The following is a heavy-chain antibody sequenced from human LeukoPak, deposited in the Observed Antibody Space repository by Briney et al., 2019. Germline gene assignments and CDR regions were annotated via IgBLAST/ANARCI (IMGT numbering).Heavy chain of an antibody. Sequence: GGSLRLSCAASGFIFSNAWISWVRQAPGKGLEWVGLIKGKTDGGTTDYAAPVKGRFTISRDDSKNTLYLQLNSLKTEDTAVYYCAKEADDWYPRPFDYWGQGTLVTVSS. CDR1: GFIFSNAW. D-gene: IGHD3-9*01. V-gene: IGHV3-15*01. J-gene: IGHJ4*02. CDR2: IKGKTDGGTT. CDR3: AKEADDWYPRPFDY.